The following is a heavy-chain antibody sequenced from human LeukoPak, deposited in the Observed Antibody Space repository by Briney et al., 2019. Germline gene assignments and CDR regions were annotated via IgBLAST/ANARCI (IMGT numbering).Heavy chain of an antibody. CDR3: ARDSYSSSIRWSDS. Sequence: SETLSLTCTVSGGSISSGGYYWSWIRQLPGKGLEWIGYIDYSGTAYYNPSLKSRVTISIDTSKNQFSVKLSSVTAADTAVYYCARDSYSSSIRWSDSWGQGTLVIVSS. CDR1: GGSISSGGYY. CDR2: IDYSGTA. D-gene: IGHD6-6*01. J-gene: IGHJ4*02. V-gene: IGHV4-31*03.